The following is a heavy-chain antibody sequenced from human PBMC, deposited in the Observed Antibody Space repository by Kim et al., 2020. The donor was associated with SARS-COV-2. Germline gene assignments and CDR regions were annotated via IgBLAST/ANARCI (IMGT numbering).Heavy chain of an antibody. Sequence: SETLSLTCTVSGGSITTTNYYWGWVRQPRGKVLEWIGSIYYSGTTYINPSLKSRATISVDSYNNQFPLMLSFVTAADAAVYYWANPGGLRGAFLKWFDP. CDR3: ANPGGLRGAFLKWFDP. D-gene: IGHD3-3*02. CDR2: IYYSGTT. J-gene: IGHJ5*02. V-gene: IGHV4-39*01. CDR1: GGSITTTNYY.